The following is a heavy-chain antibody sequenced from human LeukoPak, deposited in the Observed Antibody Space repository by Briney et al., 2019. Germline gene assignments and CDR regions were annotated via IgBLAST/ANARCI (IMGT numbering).Heavy chain of an antibody. D-gene: IGHD4-17*01. CDR2: INPSGGST. J-gene: IGHJ4*02. V-gene: IGHV1-46*01. CDR1: GYTFTRYY. CDR3: ARDLQYGDYDGTFDY. Sequence: ASVKVSCKASGYTFTRYYIHWVRQASGQGLEWMGIINPSGGSTNYAQDFQGRVTMTRDMSTSTVYMELSSLRSEDTAVYYCARDLQYGDYDGTFDYWGQGTLVTVSS.